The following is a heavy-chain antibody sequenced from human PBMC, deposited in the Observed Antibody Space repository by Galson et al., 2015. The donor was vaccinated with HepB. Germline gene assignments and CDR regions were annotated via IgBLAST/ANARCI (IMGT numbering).Heavy chain of an antibody. J-gene: IGHJ4*02. Sequence: SLRLSCAASGFTFRHYWMHWVRQAPGKGLVWVSRINSDGISTTYADSVKGRFTISRDNTKNTLYLEMNSLRAEDTAVYYCAREGCLVPGTTPLDYWGQGTMVTVAS. CDR2: INSDGIST. V-gene: IGHV3-74*01. CDR1: GFTFRHYW. D-gene: IGHD6-19*01. CDR3: AREGCLVPGTTPLDY.